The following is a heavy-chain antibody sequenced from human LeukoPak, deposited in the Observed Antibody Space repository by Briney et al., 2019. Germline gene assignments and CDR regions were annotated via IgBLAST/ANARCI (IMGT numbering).Heavy chain of an antibody. CDR3: ARVGSTAEAGTPDY. J-gene: IGHJ4*02. V-gene: IGHV3-48*02. CDR2: ISSSTITM. D-gene: IGHD6-13*01. CDR1: GFTFNTFS. Sequence: GGSLRLSCAASGFTFNTFSMNWVRQAPGKGLEWVSYISSSTITMFYADSVKGRFTVSRDNAKNSLYLQMNSLRDEDTAVYYCARVGSTAEAGTPDYWGQGTLVTVSS.